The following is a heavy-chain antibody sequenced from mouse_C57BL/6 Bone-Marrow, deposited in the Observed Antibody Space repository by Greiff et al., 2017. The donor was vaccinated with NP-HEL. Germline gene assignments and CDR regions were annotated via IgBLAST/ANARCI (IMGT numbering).Heavy chain of an antibody. Sequence: VQLQQSGAELVRPGASVKLSCTASGFNFKDDYMHWVKQRPEQGLEWIGWIDPENGDTEYASKFQGKATITADTSSNTAYLQLSSLTSEDTAVYYCTNDYDGFAYWGQGTLVTVSA. D-gene: IGHD2-4*01. CDR3: TNDYDGFAY. J-gene: IGHJ3*01. CDR2: IDPENGDT. CDR1: GFNFKDDY. V-gene: IGHV14-4*01.